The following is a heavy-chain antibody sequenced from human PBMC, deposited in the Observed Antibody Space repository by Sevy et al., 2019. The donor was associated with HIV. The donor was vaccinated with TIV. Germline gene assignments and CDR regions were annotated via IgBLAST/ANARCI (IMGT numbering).Heavy chain of an antibody. Sequence: GGSLRLSCTASGFTFGDFAMSWFRQAPGEGLEWISFIRSKAYGGTTEYAPSVRGRFIVSRDDSRNIAYLQMNSLRTQDTGVYYCTREDNGTTFGFDHWGQGTLVTVSS. CDR1: GFTFGDFA. CDR2: IRSKAYGGTT. CDR3: TREDNGTTFGFDH. V-gene: IGHV3-49*03. D-gene: IGHD1-7*01. J-gene: IGHJ4*02.